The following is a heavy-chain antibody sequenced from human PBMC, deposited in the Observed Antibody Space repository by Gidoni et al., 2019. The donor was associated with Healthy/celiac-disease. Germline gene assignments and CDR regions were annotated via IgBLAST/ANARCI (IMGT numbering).Heavy chain of an antibody. Sequence: QVQLQESGPGLVKPSETLSLTCTVSGGSVSSGSYYWSWIRQPPGKGLEWIGYIYYSGSTNYNPSLKSRVTISVDTSKNQFSLKLSSVTAADTAVYYCARFSWLRLAPYFDPWGQGTLVTVSS. CDR2: IYYSGST. CDR3: ARFSWLRLAPYFDP. CDR1: GGSVSSGSYY. V-gene: IGHV4-61*01. D-gene: IGHD5-12*01. J-gene: IGHJ5*02.